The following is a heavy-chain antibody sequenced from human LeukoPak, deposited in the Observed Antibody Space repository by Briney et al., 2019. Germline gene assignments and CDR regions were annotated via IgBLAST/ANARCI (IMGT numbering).Heavy chain of an antibody. Sequence: QTGGSLRLSCAASGFIFSSHGMNWVRQAPGKGLEWVSGISPSGDITYYADSVKGRFTISRDNAKNSLYLQMNSLRAEDTAVYYCARVAINDYGDYFDYWGQGTLVTVSS. CDR1: GFIFSSHG. CDR2: ISPSGDIT. D-gene: IGHD4-17*01. J-gene: IGHJ4*02. V-gene: IGHV3-48*04. CDR3: ARVAINDYGDYFDY.